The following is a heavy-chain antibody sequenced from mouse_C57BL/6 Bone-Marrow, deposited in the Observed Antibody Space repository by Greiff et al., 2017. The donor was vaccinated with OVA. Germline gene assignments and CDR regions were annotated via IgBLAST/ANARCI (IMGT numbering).Heavy chain of an antibody. V-gene: IGHV1-23*01. CDR2: IDPETCGT. D-gene: IGHD1-1*01. CDR1: GYTFTDYE. CDR3: TSVRNYGSSYGSDY. Sequence: QVQLKQSGAELVRPGASVKLSCKASGYTFTDYEMHCVKQTPVHGLAWIGAIDPETCGTAYNQKFKGKATLTAANSSSTASMELRILTSADSDVYYCTSVRNYGSSYGSDYGGQGTTLTVSS. J-gene: IGHJ2*01.